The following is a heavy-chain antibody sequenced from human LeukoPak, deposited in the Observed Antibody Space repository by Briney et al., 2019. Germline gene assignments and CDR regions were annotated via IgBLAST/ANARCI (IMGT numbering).Heavy chain of an antibody. CDR2: IYYSGST. J-gene: IGHJ6*02. V-gene: IGHV4-59*08. CDR3: ARLGYYYDSSGPPGRYGMDV. CDR1: GGSISSYY. D-gene: IGHD3-22*01. Sequence: SETLSLTCTVSGGSISSYYWSWIRQPPGKGLEWIGYIYYSGSTNYNPSLKSRVTISVDTSKNQFSLKLSSVTAADTAVYYCARLGYYYDSSGPPGRYGMDVWGQGTTVTVSS.